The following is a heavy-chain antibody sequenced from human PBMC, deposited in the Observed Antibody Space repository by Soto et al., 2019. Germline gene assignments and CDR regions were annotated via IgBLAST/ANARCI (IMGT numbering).Heavy chain of an antibody. CDR3: ARAFCSGGSCYLDY. D-gene: IGHD2-15*01. Sequence: QVQLVQSGGEVKKPGAAVKVSCKASGYTFTTFGIGWVRQAPGQGLEWMGWISAYSGNTEYPEKLQGRVTMTIDTSTSTPYMELRSLRSDDTAVYYCARAFCSGGSCYLDYWGQGALVTVSS. V-gene: IGHV1-18*01. CDR1: GYTFTTFG. CDR2: ISAYSGNT. J-gene: IGHJ4*02.